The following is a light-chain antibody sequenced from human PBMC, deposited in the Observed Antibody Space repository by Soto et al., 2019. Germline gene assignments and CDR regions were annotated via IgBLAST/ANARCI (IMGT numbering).Light chain of an antibody. J-gene: IGKJ4*01. CDR1: QSISSY. CDR2: HAS. Sequence: EIVLTQSPATLSLSPGERATLSCRASQSISSYLAWYQQKPGQAPRLLIYHASSRATGIPARFRGSGSGTDFTLTISSLEPEELAVYYCQHRNNWPLTCGGGTKVEIK. CDR3: QHRNNWPLT. V-gene: IGKV3-11*01.